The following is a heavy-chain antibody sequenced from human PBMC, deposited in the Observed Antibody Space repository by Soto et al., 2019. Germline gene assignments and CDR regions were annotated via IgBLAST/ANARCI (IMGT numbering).Heavy chain of an antibody. CDR3: ARDKGYGGKYGAFDI. J-gene: IGHJ3*02. D-gene: IGHD2-15*01. V-gene: IGHV1-18*04. CDR2: ISAYNGNT. CDR1: GYTFTSYG. Sequence: ASVKVSCKASGYTFTSYGISWVRQAPGQGLEWMGWISAYNGNTNYAQKLQGRVTMTTDTSTSTAYMELRSLRSDDTAVYYCARDKGYGGKYGAFDIWGQGTMVTVSS.